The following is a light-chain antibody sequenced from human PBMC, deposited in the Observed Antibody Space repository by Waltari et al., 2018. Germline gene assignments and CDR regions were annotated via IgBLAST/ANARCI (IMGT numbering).Light chain of an antibody. Sequence: EIVMTQSPATLSVSPGDRATLSCRASQSVGSKLAWYHQKPGQPPRLLMYGATTRATGIPARFSGSGSGTEFTLTISSLQSEDFAVYYCQQYNQWPPWAFGQGTKVEVK. CDR1: QSVGSK. CDR3: QQYNQWPPWA. V-gene: IGKV3-15*01. J-gene: IGKJ1*01. CDR2: GAT.